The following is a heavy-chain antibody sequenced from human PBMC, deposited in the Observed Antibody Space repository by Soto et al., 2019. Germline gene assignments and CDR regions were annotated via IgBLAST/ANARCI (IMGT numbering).Heavy chain of an antibody. CDR2: IKQDGSEK. Sequence: EVQLVESGGGLVQPGGSLRLSCAASGFSFSSYWMNWVRQAPGKGLEWVANIKQDGSEKYYVDSVKGRFTISRDNAKNSLFLQMDSLRAEDTAVYYCAKGMAVAANWFDPWGQGTLVTVSS. V-gene: IGHV3-7*04. CDR3: AKGMAVAANWFDP. J-gene: IGHJ5*02. D-gene: IGHD6-19*01. CDR1: GFSFSSYW.